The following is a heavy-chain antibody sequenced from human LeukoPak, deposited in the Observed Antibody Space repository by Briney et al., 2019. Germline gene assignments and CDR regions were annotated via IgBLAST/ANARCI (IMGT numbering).Heavy chain of an antibody. V-gene: IGHV3-23*01. CDR2: ISGSGGST. Sequence: GGSLRLSCAASGFTFSSYAMSWVRQAPGKGLEWVSAISGSGGSTYYADSVKGRFTISRDNSKNTLYLQMNSLRAEDTAGYYCAKDQLITMIVVVIALDYWGQGTLVTVSS. CDR1: GFTFSSYA. D-gene: IGHD3-22*01. J-gene: IGHJ4*02. CDR3: AKDQLITMIVVVIALDY.